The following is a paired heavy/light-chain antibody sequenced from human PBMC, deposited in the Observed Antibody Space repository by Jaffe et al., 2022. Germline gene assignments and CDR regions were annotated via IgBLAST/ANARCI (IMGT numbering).Heavy chain of an antibody. V-gene: IGHV3-48*01. CDR2: ISSSGSTI. D-gene: IGHD2-8*02. CDR3: ARLTGVVYASDY. Sequence: EVQLVESGGGLVQPGGSLRLSCAAPGFTFSDYSMNWVRQVPGKGLEWVSYISSSGSTIYYADSVKGRFTISRDNAKNSLYLQMNSLRAEDTAVYYCARLTGVVYASDYWGQGTLVTVSS. J-gene: IGHJ4*02. CDR1: GFTFSDYS.
Light chain of an antibody. CDR2: GNN. CDR3: QSYDSSLFVV. CDR1: SSNIGAGYD. Sequence: QSVLTQPPSVSGAPGQRVTISCTGSSSNIGAGYDVHWYQQLPGTAPKLLIYGNNNRPSGVPDRFSGSKSGTSASLAITGLQAEDEADYYCQSYDSSLFVVFGGGTKLTVL. V-gene: IGLV1-40*01. J-gene: IGLJ2*01.